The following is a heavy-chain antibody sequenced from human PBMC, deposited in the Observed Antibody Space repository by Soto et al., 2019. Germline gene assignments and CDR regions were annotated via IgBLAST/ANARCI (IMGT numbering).Heavy chain of an antibody. Sequence: QVQLVQSGAEVKKPAASVKVSCKASGYTFTSYGISWVRQAHGQGLEWMGWISAYNGNTNYAQKLQGRVTMTTDTATSTADMELRSLRSDDTAVYSFAKGSNDIDYWGQETLVTVS. CDR2: ISAYNGNT. V-gene: IGHV1-18*01. CDR3: AKGSNDIDY. J-gene: IGHJ4*02. D-gene: IGHD1-1*01. CDR1: GYTFTSYG.